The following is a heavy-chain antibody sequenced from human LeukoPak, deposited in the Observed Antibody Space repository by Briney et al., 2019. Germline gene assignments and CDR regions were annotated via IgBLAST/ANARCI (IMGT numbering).Heavy chain of an antibody. CDR3: ARDPQAKGYSSGWYEG. Sequence: GGSLRLSCTASGFTFGDYAMSWFRQAPGKGLEWVGFIRSKAYGGTTEYAASVKGRFTISRDNAKNSLYLQMNSLRAEDTAVYYCARDPQAKGYSSGWYEGWGQGTLVTVSS. CDR1: GFTFGDYA. V-gene: IGHV3-49*03. J-gene: IGHJ4*02. D-gene: IGHD6-19*01. CDR2: IRSKAYGGTT.